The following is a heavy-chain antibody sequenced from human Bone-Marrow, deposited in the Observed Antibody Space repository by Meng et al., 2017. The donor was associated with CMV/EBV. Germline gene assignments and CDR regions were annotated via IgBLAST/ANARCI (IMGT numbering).Heavy chain of an antibody. CDR1: GYTFISYG. D-gene: IGHD3-22*01. CDR2: MNPNSGNT. V-gene: IGHV1-8*01. Sequence: ASVKVSCKASGYTFISYGINWVRQATGQGLEWMGWMNPNSGNTGYAQKFQGRVTMTRNTSTSTVYMELSSLRSEDTAVYYCARVLAFGSSGYYRPDAFDIWGQGTMVTVSS. CDR3: ARVLAFGSSGYYRPDAFDI. J-gene: IGHJ3*02.